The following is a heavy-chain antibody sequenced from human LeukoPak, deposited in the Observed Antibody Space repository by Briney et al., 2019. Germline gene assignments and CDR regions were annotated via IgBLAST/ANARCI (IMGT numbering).Heavy chain of an antibody. CDR1: VFTFSSYW. CDR3: AKLAVADRFDY. CDR2: IKQDGSEK. Sequence: GRSLRLSCAASVFTFSSYWMSWVRQAPGKGLEWVTNIKQDGSEKYYVDSVKGRFTISRDNARNSLYLQMNSLRAEDTSVYYCAKLAVADRFDYWGQGTLVTVSS. J-gene: IGHJ4*02. D-gene: IGHD6-19*01. V-gene: IGHV3-7*01.